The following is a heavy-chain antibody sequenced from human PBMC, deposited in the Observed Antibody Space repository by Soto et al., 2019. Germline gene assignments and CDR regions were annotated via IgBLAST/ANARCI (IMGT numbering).Heavy chain of an antibody. V-gene: IGHV4-31*03. CDR3: ARESVRGKDSEAFDV. J-gene: IGHJ3*01. CDR2: IYYTGST. D-gene: IGHD3-22*01. Sequence: QVQLQESGTGLVKPSQTLSLTCIVSGCSVNSGGCYWSWIRQHPGKGLEWIGYIYYTGSTNYNPSLTSRVTVSLDTSKNEFSLRLNSVTDADTAVYYCARESVRGKDSEAFDVWGQGTMVTVSP. CDR1: GCSVNSGGCY.